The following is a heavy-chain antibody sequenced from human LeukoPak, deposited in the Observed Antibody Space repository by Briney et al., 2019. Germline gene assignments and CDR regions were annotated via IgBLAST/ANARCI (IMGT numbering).Heavy chain of an antibody. CDR1: GFTFSSYS. CDR3: ARERRITMIVVADDAFDI. V-gene: IGHV3-21*01. CDR2: ISSSSSYI. D-gene: IGHD3-22*01. Sequence: GGSLRLSCAASGFTFSSYSMNWVRQAPGKGLEWVSSISSSSSYIYYADPVKGRFTISRDNAKNSLYLQMNSLRAEDTAVYYCARERRITMIVVADDAFDIWGQGTMVTVSS. J-gene: IGHJ3*02.